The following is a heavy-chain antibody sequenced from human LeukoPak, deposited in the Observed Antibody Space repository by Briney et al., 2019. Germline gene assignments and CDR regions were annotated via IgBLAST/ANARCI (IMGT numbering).Heavy chain of an antibody. CDR1: GFTFSDYY. Sequence: GGSLRLSCAASGFTFSDYYMSWIRQAPGKGLEWVSYISSSGSTIYYADSVKGRFTISWDNAKNSLYLQMNSLRAEDTAVYYCARGSGSYFHRYYFDYWGQGTLVTVSS. D-gene: IGHD1-26*01. J-gene: IGHJ4*02. V-gene: IGHV3-11*04. CDR2: ISSSGSTI. CDR3: ARGSGSYFHRYYFDY.